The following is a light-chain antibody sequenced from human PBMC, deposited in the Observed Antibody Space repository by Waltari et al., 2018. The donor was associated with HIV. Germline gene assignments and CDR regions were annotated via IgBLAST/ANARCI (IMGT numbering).Light chain of an antibody. CDR2: KDT. CDR3: QSSDNSEHMI. Sequence: SSELTQPPSVSVSPGQTARISCSGDTLSKQYAYWYQQKPGQAPVVVIIKDTERPPGIPERFSGSSSGTTVTLTIRGVQAEDEADYYCQSSDNSEHMIFGGGTKLTVL. CDR1: TLSKQY. J-gene: IGLJ2*01. V-gene: IGLV3-25*03.